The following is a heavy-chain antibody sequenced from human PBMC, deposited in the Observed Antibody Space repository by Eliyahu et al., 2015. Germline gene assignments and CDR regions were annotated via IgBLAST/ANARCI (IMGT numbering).Heavy chain of an antibody. CDR3: ARDVALRGSYSSGWDWVYYFDY. CDR2: INHSGST. CDR1: GGSFSGYY. Sequence: QVQLQQWGAVLLKPSETLSLTCAVYGGSFSGYYXXWXRQPPGKGLEWIGEINHSGSTNYNPSLKSRVTISVDTSKNQFSLKLSSVTAADTAVYYCARDVALRGSYSSGWDWVYYFDYWGQGTLVTVSS. V-gene: IGHV4-34*01. D-gene: IGHD6-19*01. J-gene: IGHJ4*02.